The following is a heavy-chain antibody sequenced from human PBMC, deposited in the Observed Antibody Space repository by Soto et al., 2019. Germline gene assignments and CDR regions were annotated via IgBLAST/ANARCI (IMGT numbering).Heavy chain of an antibody. D-gene: IGHD4-17*01. CDR1: GGSISSYY. CDR2: IYYTGST. CDR3: GRYPQRYGDGSD. J-gene: IGHJ4*02. V-gene: IGHV4-59*01. Sequence: PSETLSLTCTVSGGSISSYYWSWIRQPPGKGLEWIGYIYYTGSTTYNPSLKSRVTISVDTSKNQVSLKLSSVTAADTAVYYCGRYPQRYGDGSDWGQGALVTVSS.